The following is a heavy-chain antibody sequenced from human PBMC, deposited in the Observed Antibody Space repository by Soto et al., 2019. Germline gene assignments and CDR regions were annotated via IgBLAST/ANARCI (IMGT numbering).Heavy chain of an antibody. V-gene: IGHV3-23*01. J-gene: IGHJ3*01. CDR3: AHPRGYGVFDAYDF. CDR1: GFTFSTYA. D-gene: IGHD4-17*01. Sequence: GGSLRLSCAASGFTFSTYAMSLVRQARGKGLEWVSAISGSGGSTYSADSVNGRFTISRDNSINMLYLQMNSLTTDDTAVYYCAHPRGYGVFDAYDFWGQGAMVTVSS. CDR2: ISGSGGST.